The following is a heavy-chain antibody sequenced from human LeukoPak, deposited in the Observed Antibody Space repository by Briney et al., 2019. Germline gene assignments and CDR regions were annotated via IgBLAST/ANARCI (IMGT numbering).Heavy chain of an antibody. J-gene: IGHJ6*03. Sequence: ASVKVSCKASGYTFTSYGISWVRQAPGQGLEWMGWINPNSGGTNYAQKFQGRVTMTRDTSISTAYMELSRLRSDDTAVYYCARRGSGSYLFYYYYYMDVWGKGTTVTVSS. CDR3: ARRGSGSYLFYYYYYMDV. D-gene: IGHD3-10*01. CDR2: INPNSGGT. CDR1: GYTFTSYG. V-gene: IGHV1-2*02.